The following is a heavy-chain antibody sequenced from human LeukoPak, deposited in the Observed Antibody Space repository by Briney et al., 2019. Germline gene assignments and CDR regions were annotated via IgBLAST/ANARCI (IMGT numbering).Heavy chain of an antibody. V-gene: IGHV3-21*01. J-gene: IGHJ5*02. D-gene: IGHD3-16*02. CDR2: ISSSSSYI. CDR1: GFTFSSYS. CDR3: ARDVSNDYVWGSYRPPDP. Sequence: GGSLRLSCAASGFTFSSYSMNWVRQAPGKGLEWVSSISSSSSYIYYADSVKGRFTISRDNAKNSLYLQMNSLRAEDTAVYYCARDVSNDYVWGSYRPPDPWGQGTLVTVSS.